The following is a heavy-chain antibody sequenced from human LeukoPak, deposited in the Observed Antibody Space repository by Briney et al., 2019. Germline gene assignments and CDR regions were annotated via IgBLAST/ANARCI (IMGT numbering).Heavy chain of an antibody. J-gene: IGHJ5*02. CDR3: ARDSDTAVAGTSPWFDP. D-gene: IGHD6-19*01. V-gene: IGHV3-21*01. CDR1: GFTFSSYS. Sequence: TGGSLRLSCAASGFTFSSYSMNWVRQAPGKGLEWVSSISSSSSYIYYADSVKGRFTISRDNAKNSLYLQMNSLRAEDTAVYYCARDSDTAVAGTSPWFDPWGQGALVTVSS. CDR2: ISSSSSYI.